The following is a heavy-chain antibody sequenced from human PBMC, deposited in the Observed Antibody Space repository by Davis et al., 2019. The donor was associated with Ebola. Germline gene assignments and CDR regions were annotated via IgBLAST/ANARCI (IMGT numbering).Heavy chain of an antibody. V-gene: IGHV1-8*01. Sequence: ASVKVSCKASGYIFSNYDINWVRQASGQGLEWMGWMNPYSGNTGYVEKFKGRVTMTRNPSISTAYMELSRLRSDDTAVYYCARVRRYGMDVWGQGTTVTVSS. CDR3: ARVRRYGMDV. J-gene: IGHJ6*02. CDR2: MNPYSGNT. CDR1: GYIFSNYD.